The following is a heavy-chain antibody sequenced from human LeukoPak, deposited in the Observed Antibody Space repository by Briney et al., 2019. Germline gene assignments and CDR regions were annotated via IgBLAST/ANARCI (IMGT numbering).Heavy chain of an antibody. J-gene: IGHJ4*02. D-gene: IGHD6-13*01. Sequence: GGSLGLSCAASGFXFSSYSINWVRQAPGKGLEWVSSIDSSSSFIYYADSVRGRFTISRDNAKNSLYLQMNSLRAEDTAVYYCAKKGSRIAAAGPYFDYWGQGTLVTVSS. V-gene: IGHV3-21*01. CDR2: IDSSSSFI. CDR1: GFXFSSYS. CDR3: AKKGSRIAAAGPYFDY.